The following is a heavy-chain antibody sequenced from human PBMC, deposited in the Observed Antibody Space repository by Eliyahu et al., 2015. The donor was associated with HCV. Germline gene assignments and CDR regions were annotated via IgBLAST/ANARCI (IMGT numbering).Heavy chain of an antibody. Sequence: EVQLVESGGGLVKPGGSLRLSCAASGFTFSSYXMNWVRQAPGKGLEWVSSISSSSSYIYYADSVKGRFTISRDNAKNSLYLQMNSLRAEDTAVYYCARDSVTTVTTLSNYYYYMDVWGKGTTVTVSS. D-gene: IGHD4-17*01. CDR3: ARDSVTTVTTLSNYYYYMDV. CDR2: ISSSSSYI. J-gene: IGHJ6*03. V-gene: IGHV3-21*01. CDR1: GFTFSSYX.